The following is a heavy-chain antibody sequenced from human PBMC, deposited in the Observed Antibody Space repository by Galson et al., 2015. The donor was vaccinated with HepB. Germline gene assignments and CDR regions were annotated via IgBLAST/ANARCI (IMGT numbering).Heavy chain of an antibody. V-gene: IGHV3-11*01. CDR3: ARRQWLPPYYYYMDV. Sequence: SLRLSCAASGFTFSDYYMSWIRQAPGKGLEWVSYIISSGSTIYYADSVKGRFTISRDNAKNSLYLQMNSLRAEDTAVYYCARRQWLPPYYYYMDVWGKGTTVTVSS. CDR2: IISSGSTI. D-gene: IGHD6-19*01. CDR1: GFTFSDYY. J-gene: IGHJ6*03.